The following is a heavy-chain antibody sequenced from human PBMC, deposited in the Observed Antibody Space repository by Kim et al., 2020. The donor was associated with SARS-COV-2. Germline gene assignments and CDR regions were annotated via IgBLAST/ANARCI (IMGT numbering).Heavy chain of an antibody. CDR2: INTNTGNP. J-gene: IGHJ6*02. CDR1: GYTFTSYA. CDR3: ATDRGTGRLWFGELSVHYGMDV. Sequence: ASVKVSCQASGYTFTSYAMNWVRQAPGQGLEWMGWINTNTGNPTYAQGFTGRFVFSLDTSVSTAYLQISSLKAEDTAVYYCATDRGTGRLWFGELSVHYGMDVWGQGTTVTVSS. V-gene: IGHV7-4-1*02. D-gene: IGHD3-10*01.